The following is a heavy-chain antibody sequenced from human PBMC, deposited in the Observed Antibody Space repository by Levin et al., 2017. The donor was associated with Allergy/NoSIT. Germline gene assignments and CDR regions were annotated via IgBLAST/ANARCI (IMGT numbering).Heavy chain of an antibody. CDR2: ISYSGST. CDR1: GVSISSYY. CDR3: AREGFVSGAFDI. V-gene: IGHV4-59*01. J-gene: IGHJ3*02. D-gene: IGHD1-1*01. Sequence: SQTLSLTCTVSGVSISSYYWSWIRQPPGKGLEWIGYISYSGSTNYNPSLQSRVTISVDASKNQLSLKLSSVTAADTAVYFCAREGFVSGAFDIWGQGTMVTVSS.